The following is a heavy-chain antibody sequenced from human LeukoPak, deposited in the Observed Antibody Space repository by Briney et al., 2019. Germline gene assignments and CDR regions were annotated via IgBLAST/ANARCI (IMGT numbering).Heavy chain of an antibody. V-gene: IGHV3-15*01. CDR1: GFTFSNVW. J-gene: IGHJ4*02. Sequence: GESLRLSCAASGFTFSNVWMSWVRQVPGKGLEWVGRIRRKTDGETTDHAAPVKGRFTISRDDSKNTLYLQMNSLKTEDTAVYYCARAGTTVTLWVYWGPGTLVTVSS. CDR3: ARAGTTVTLWVY. D-gene: IGHD4-17*01. CDR2: IRRKTDGETT.